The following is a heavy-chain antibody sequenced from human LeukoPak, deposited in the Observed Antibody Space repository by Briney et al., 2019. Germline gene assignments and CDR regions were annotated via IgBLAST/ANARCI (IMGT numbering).Heavy chain of an antibody. D-gene: IGHD2-15*01. V-gene: IGHV3-11*03. CDR2: ISTSGSST. CDR1: GFTFSDYY. Sequence: PGGSLRLSGAASGFTFSDYYMSWISQAPGKGREWVSYISTSGSSTNYAESVKGRFTISRDNAKNSLYLQMDGVRGDDTAVYYCARVPGRYAFDFWGQGTMVTVSS. CDR3: ARVPGRYAFDF. J-gene: IGHJ3*01.